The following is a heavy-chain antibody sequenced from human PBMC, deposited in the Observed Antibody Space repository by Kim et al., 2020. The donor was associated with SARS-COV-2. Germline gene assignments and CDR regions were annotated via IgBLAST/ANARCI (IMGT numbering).Heavy chain of an antibody. CDR2: INPNSGGT. CDR1: GYTFTGYY. Sequence: ASVKVSCKASGYTFTGYYMHWVRQAPGQGLEWMGWINPNSGGTNYAQKFQGWVTMTRDTSISTAYMELSRLRSDDTAVYYCAREHRYCSGGSCYSGWFDPWGQGTLVTVSS. D-gene: IGHD2-15*01. V-gene: IGHV1-2*04. J-gene: IGHJ5*02. CDR3: AREHRYCSGGSCYSGWFDP.